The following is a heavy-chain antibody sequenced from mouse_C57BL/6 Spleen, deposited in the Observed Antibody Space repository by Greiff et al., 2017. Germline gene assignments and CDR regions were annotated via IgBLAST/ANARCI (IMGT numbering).Heavy chain of an antibody. Sequence: VQLQQPGAELVKPGASVQLSCKASGYTFPSYWMPWVKQRPGPGLEWIGMIHPNSGSTNYNEKFKSKATLTVDKSSSTAYMQLSSLTSEDSAVYYCARRALYYFDYWGQGTTLTVSS. CDR2: IHPNSGST. V-gene: IGHV1-64*01. CDR1: GYTFPSYW. J-gene: IGHJ2*01. CDR3: ARRALYYFDY. D-gene: IGHD1-3*01.